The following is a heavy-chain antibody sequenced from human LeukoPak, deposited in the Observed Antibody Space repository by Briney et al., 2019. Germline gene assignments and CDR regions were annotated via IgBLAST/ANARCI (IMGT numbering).Heavy chain of an antibody. J-gene: IGHJ5*02. D-gene: IGHD3-22*01. CDR3: ARSRVNYYDSSEFDP. CDR1: GFTFSSYG. CDR2: ISYDGSNK. V-gene: IGHV3-30*19. Sequence: PGGSLRLSCAASGFTFSSYGMHWVRQAPGKGLEWVAVISYDGSNKYYADSVKGRFTISRDNSKNTLYLQMNSLRAEDTAVYYCARSRVNYYDSSEFDPWGQGTLVTVSS.